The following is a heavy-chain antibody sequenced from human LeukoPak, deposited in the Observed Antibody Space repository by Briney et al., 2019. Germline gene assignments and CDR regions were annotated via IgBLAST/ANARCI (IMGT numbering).Heavy chain of an antibody. Sequence: ASVNVSCKASGGTVSSYAVSWVRQAPGQGLEWTGGIIPMFGTAHYAQKFQGRVTVTADKFTSTAYMELSSLRFEDTAVYYCARGHVRYSSGWSVDYWGQGTLVTVSS. J-gene: IGHJ4*02. CDR1: GGTVSSYA. D-gene: IGHD6-19*01. CDR3: ARGHVRYSSGWSVDY. V-gene: IGHV1-69*06. CDR2: IIPMFGTA.